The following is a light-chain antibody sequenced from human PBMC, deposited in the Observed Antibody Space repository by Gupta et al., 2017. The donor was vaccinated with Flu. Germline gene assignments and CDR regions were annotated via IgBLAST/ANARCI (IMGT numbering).Light chain of an antibody. V-gene: IGLV1-44*01. CDR1: SSTIGSNP. CDR3: AAWDDTLNGPV. Sequence: RVSISCSGSSSTIGSNPVNWYQQLPGTAPKLLIYTNNQRPSGVPDRFSGSKSGTSAYLAISGLQSEDEADYYGAAWDDTLNGPVFGGGTKLTVL. CDR2: TNN. J-gene: IGLJ2*01.